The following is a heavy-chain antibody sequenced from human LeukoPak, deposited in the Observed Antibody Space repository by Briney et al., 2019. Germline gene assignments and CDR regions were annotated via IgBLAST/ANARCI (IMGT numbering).Heavy chain of an antibody. D-gene: IGHD3-3*01. CDR3: AKDSIFGVVIAFYFDY. Sequence: PGGSLRLSCAASGFTFSIYAIGWGRQAPGKGLEWVSAISGSGGSTYYGDSVKGRFTICRDNSKIALYLQMNSLRAEDTAVYYCAKDSIFGVVIAFYFDYWSQGNLVTVSS. CDR2: ISGSGGST. V-gene: IGHV3-23*01. CDR1: GFTFSIYA. J-gene: IGHJ4*02.